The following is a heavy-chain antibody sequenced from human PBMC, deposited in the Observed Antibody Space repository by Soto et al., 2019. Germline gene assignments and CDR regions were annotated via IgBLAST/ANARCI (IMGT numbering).Heavy chain of an antibody. CDR2: IYYSGST. J-gene: IGHJ1*01. Sequence: SETLSLSCTVSGGSISSYYWSWIRQPPGKGLEWIGYIYYSGSTNYNPSLKSRVTISVDTSKNQFSLKLSSVTAADTAVYYCARGYGSSGYYFTHRSQNKRPEYFHHWGQGTLVTVSS. D-gene: IGHD3-22*01. V-gene: IGHV4-59*12. CDR1: GGSISSYY. CDR3: ARGYGSSGYYFTHRSQNKRPEYFHH.